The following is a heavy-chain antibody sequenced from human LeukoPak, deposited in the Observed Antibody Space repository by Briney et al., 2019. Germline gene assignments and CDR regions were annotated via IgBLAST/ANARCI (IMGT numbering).Heavy chain of an antibody. Sequence: ASVKVSCKASGYTFTSYYMHWVRQAPGQGLEWMGIINPSGGSTSYAQKFQGRVTMTRDTSTSTVYMELSSLRSEDTAVYYCARRSTTVEVVTFFDYWGQGTLVTVSS. D-gene: IGHD3-22*01. CDR2: INPSGGST. CDR1: GYTFTSYY. V-gene: IGHV1-46*01. J-gene: IGHJ4*02. CDR3: ARRSTTVEVVTFFDY.